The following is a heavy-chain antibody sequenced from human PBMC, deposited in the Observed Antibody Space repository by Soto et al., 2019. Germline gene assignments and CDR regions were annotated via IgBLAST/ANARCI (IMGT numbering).Heavy chain of an antibody. CDR3: VRESRTDEDGYDARGYYFDY. CDR2: ISLGDSYK. Sequence: GGSLRLACAASGFTFSDFYMSWVRQAPGKGLEWISFISLGDSYKKTADSVKGRFTISRDNANNSLYLQMDSLRAEDTAVYYCVRESRTDEDGYDARGYYFDYWGQGTLVTVSS. CDR1: GFTFSDFY. D-gene: IGHD5-12*01. V-gene: IGHV3-11*06. J-gene: IGHJ4*02.